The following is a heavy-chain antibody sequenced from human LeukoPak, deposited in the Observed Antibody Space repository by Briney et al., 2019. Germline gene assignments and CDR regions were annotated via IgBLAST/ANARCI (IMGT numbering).Heavy chain of an antibody. D-gene: IGHD5-24*01. CDR1: GGSISSGDYY. CDR2: IYYSGST. CDR3: ARDRGGRDGYNRGYFDL. J-gene: IGHJ2*01. Sequence: SETLSLTCTVSGGSISSGDYYWSWIRQPPGKGLEWNGYIYYSGSTYYNPSLKSRVTISVDTSKNQFSLKLSSVTAADTAVYSCARDRGGRDGYNRGYFDLWGRGTLVTVSS. V-gene: IGHV4-30-4*01.